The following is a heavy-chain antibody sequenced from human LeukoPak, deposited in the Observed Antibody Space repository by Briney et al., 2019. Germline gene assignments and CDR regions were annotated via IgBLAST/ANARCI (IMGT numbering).Heavy chain of an antibody. Sequence: NPSETLSLTCTVSGGSISSGGYYWSWIRQHPGKGLEWIGYIYYSGSTYYNPSLKSRVTISVDTSKNQFSLKLSSVTAADTAVYYCAREVGRFGVRFVDYWGQGTLVTVSS. CDR3: AREVGRFGVRFVDY. J-gene: IGHJ4*02. CDR1: GGSISSGGYY. D-gene: IGHD3-10*01. V-gene: IGHV4-30-4*08. CDR2: IYYSGST.